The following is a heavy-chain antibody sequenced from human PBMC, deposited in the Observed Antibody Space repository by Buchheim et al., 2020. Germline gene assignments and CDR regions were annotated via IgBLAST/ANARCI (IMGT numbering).Heavy chain of an antibody. Sequence: QVQLVQSGAEVKKPGASVKVSCKSSGFTFTSYDINWVRQATGQGLEWMGWMNPKTGNTGYAQKFKGRVTMTRNTSISTAYVELSSLRSDDTAVDYWARGAMGAYDDNSGYYFFSCGGYCFCGMDVWGQGAT. D-gene: IGHD3-22*01. CDR1: GFTFTSYD. J-gene: IGHJ6*02. V-gene: IGHV1-8*01. CDR2: MNPKTGNT. CDR3: ARGAMGAYDDNSGYYFFSCGGYCFCGMDV.